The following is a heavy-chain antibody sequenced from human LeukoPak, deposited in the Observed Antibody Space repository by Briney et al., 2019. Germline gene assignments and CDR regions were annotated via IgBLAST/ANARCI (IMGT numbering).Heavy chain of an antibody. J-gene: IGHJ4*02. CDR1: GFTFSGSA. CDR3: AKTIYSYGQYYFDY. D-gene: IGHD5-18*01. CDR2: ISTKPNIYAT. V-gene: IGHV3-73*01. Sequence: GGSLRLSCAASGFTFSGSAMHWVRQASGKGLEWVGRISTKPNIYATAYAASVKGRFTISRDDSKNTAYLQMNSLKTEDTAVYYCAKTIYSYGQYYFDYWGQGTLVTVSS.